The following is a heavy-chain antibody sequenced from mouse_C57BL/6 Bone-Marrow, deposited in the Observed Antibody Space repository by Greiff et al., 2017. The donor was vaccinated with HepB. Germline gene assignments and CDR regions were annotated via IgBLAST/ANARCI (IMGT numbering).Heavy chain of an antibody. CDR3: AKIYYGNYGYFDY. V-gene: IGHV2-9-1*01. CDR1: GFSLTSYA. D-gene: IGHD2-1*01. CDR2: IWTGGGT. Sequence: VQWVESGPGLVAPSQSLSITCTVSGFSLTSYAISWVRQPPGKGLEWLGVIWTGGGTNYNSALKSRLSISKDNSKSQVFLKMNSLQTDDTARYYCAKIYYGNYGYFDYWGQGTTLTVSS. J-gene: IGHJ2*01.